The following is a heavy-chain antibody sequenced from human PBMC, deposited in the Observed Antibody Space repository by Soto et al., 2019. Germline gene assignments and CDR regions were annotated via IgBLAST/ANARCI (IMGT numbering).Heavy chain of an antibody. CDR2: IYWDDDK. CDR3: AHRNIVASAPDAFAI. Sequence: QITLKESGPTLVKPTQTLTLTCTFSGFSLSTNGVGVAWIRQPPGKALECLALIYWDDDKRYSPSLKSRLTITQDTSKSQVVLKMTNMDPVDTAAYYCAHRNIVASAPDAFAIWGQGTMVTVSS. D-gene: IGHD5-12*01. J-gene: IGHJ3*02. CDR1: GFSLSTNGVG. V-gene: IGHV2-5*02.